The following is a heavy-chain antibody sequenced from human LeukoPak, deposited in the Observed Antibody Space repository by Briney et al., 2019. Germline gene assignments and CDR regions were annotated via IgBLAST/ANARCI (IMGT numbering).Heavy chain of an antibody. J-gene: IGHJ4*02. CDR1: GGSISSYY. CDR3: ARDGRFPPEVLPRYFDY. Sequence: SETLSLTCTVSGGSISSYYWNWIRQPPGKGLEWIGYIYYSGSTYYNPSLKSRVTISVETSKNQSSLKLSSVTAADTAVYYCARDGRFPPEVLPRYFDYWGQGTLVTVSS. V-gene: IGHV4-59*12. D-gene: IGHD1-26*01. CDR2: IYYSGST.